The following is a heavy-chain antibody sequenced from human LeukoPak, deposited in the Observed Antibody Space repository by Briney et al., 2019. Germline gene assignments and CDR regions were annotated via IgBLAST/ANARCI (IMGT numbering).Heavy chain of an antibody. J-gene: IGHJ6*03. CDR1: GGSISSYY. Sequence: PSETLSLTCTVSGGSISSYYWSWIRQPPGKGLEWIGYIYYSGSTNYNPSLKSRVTISVDTSKNQFSLKLSSVTAADTAVYYYASCDDSSGYSHYYYMDVWGKGTTVTVSS. V-gene: IGHV4-59*01. CDR3: ASCDDSSGYSHYYYMDV. CDR2: IYYSGST. D-gene: IGHD3-22*01.